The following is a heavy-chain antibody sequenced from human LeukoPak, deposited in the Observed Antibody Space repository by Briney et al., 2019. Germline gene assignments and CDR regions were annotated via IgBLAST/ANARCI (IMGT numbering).Heavy chain of an antibody. J-gene: IGHJ4*02. CDR2: ISWDGGST. Sequence: GGSLRLSCAASGFTVSSNYMSWVRQAPGKGLEWVSLISWDGGSTYYADSVKGRFTISRDNSKNSLYLQMNSLRAEDTALYYCAKDMALGDYYFDYWGQGTLVTVSS. V-gene: IGHV3-43D*03. CDR1: GFTVSSNY. D-gene: IGHD4-17*01. CDR3: AKDMALGDYYFDY.